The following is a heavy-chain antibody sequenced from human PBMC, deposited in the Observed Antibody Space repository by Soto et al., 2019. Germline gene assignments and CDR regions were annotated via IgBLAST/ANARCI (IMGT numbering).Heavy chain of an antibody. J-gene: IGHJ5*02. CDR3: ASGLLFDP. D-gene: IGHD3-10*01. V-gene: IGHV1-3*01. CDR1: GYTFTSYA. CDR2: IKADSCNT. Sequence: ASVKVSCKASGYTFTSYAMNLVRQAPGQGVECMGWIKADSCNTRYSQKRQGRVTITRDTSASTAYMELSRLRSEDTAVYYWASGLLFDPWGQGTMVTVSS.